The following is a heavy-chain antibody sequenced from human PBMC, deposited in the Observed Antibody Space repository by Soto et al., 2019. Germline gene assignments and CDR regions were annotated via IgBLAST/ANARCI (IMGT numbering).Heavy chain of an antibody. J-gene: IGHJ4*02. CDR1: GYTFTGYY. CDR3: ARVKLSGRGGFDY. D-gene: IGHD2-15*01. Sequence: GASVKVSCKASGYTFTGYYIHWVRQAPGQGLEWMGWINPNSGDTNYAQKFHGRVTMTRDTSTSTAYMELSRLRSDDNAVNYCARVKLSGRGGFDYWGLGTLVTVSS. V-gene: IGHV1-2*02. CDR2: INPNSGDT.